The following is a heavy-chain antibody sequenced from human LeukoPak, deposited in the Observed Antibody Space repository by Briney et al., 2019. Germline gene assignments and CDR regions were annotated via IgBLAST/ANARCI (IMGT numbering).Heavy chain of an antibody. J-gene: IGHJ4*02. V-gene: IGHV3-23*01. CDR1: GFTFSSYA. CDR2: ISGSGGST. CDR3: AKDPSITMVRGAPFDY. D-gene: IGHD3-10*01. Sequence: PGGSLRLSCAASGFTFSSYAMSWVRQAPGKGLEWVSAISGSGGSTYYADSVKGRFTISRDNSKNTLYLQMNSLRAEDTAVYYCAKDPSITMVRGAPFDYWGQGTLVTVSS.